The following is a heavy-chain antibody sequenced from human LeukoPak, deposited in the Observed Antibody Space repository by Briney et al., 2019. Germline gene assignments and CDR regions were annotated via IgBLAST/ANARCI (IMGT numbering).Heavy chain of an antibody. J-gene: IGHJ4*02. D-gene: IGHD4-17*01. Sequence: GGSLRRSCSTPVFPFSSYWRSWGRQAPGKVLGWVSHINTDGRNTNYADAVRGRFTISIDNAKHTRYLQMNSRGADDAAVYSCIRDMDYGDAREFAYWGQGSLVIASS. CDR2: INTDGRNT. CDR3: IRDMDYGDAREFAY. CDR1: VFPFSSYW. V-gene: IGHV3-74*01.